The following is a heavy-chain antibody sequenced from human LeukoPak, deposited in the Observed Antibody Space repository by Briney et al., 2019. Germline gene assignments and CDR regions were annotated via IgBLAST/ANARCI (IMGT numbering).Heavy chain of an antibody. J-gene: IGHJ4*02. CDR3: ARDYYGSGSYYNGNFDY. CDR1: GFTFSSYA. Sequence: GGSLRLSCAASGFTFSSYAMHWVRQAPGKGLEWVAVISYDGSNKYYADSVKGRFTISRDNSKNTLYLQMISLRAEDTAVCYCARDYYGSGSYYNGNFDYWGQGTLVTVSS. CDR2: ISYDGSNK. V-gene: IGHV3-30-3*01. D-gene: IGHD3-10*01.